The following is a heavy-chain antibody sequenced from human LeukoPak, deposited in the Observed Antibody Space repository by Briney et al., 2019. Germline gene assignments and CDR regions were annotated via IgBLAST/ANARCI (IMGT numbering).Heavy chain of an antibody. CDR2: ISSSSSYI. V-gene: IGHV3-21*01. CDR1: GFTFSSYS. J-gene: IGHJ4*02. D-gene: IGHD4-17*01. CDR3: ARGSRFGDYVGGSDY. Sequence: PGGSLRLSCAASGFTFSSYSMNWVRQAPGKGLEWVSSISSSSSYIYYADSVKGRFTISRDNAKNSLYLQMNSLRAEDTAVYYCARGSRFGDYVGGSDYWGQGTLVTVSS.